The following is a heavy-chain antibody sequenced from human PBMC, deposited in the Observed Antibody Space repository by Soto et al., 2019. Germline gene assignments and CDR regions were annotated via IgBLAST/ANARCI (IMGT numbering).Heavy chain of an antibody. CDR3: ARASSLYYYYGMDV. Sequence: EVQLVESGGGLVQPGGSLRLSCAASGFTFSSYWMHWVRQAPGKGLVWVSRINGDGSSTSYADSVKGRFTISRDNAKNTLYLQMNSLRAEDTAVYYCARASSLYYYYGMDVWGQGTTVTVSS. V-gene: IGHV3-74*01. CDR1: GFTFSSYW. J-gene: IGHJ6*02. CDR2: INGDGSST.